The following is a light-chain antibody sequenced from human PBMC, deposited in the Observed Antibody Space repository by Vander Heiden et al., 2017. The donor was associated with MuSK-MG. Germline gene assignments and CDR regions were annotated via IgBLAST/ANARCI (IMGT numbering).Light chain of an antibody. Sequence: DIQMTQSPSSLSASVGDRVTITCRASQGISNDLAWFQQKPGKVPKLLIYAASTLQSGVPSRFSGSGSGTDFTLTITSRQPEDVATYYCQKYDNAPIFTFGHGTKVDIK. V-gene: IGKV1-27*01. CDR3: QKYDNAPIFT. CDR2: AAS. CDR1: QGISND. J-gene: IGKJ3*01.